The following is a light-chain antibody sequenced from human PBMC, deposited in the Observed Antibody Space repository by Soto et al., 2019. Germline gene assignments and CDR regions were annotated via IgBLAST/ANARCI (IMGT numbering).Light chain of an antibody. J-gene: IGKJ1*01. CDR2: DAS. CDR1: QSISSW. CDR3: QQPWT. V-gene: IGKV1-5*01. Sequence: DIQMTQSPSTLSASVGDRVTITCRASQSISSWLAWYQQKPGKAPKLLIYDASSLESGVPSRFSGRGSGTEFTLTISSLQPDDFATYYCQQPWTFGQGTKVEIK.